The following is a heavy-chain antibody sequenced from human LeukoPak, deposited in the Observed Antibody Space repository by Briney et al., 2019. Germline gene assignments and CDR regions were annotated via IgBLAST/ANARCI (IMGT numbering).Heavy chain of an antibody. CDR1: GFTFSSYA. J-gene: IGHJ6*02. CDR2: ISYDGSNK. D-gene: IGHD3-22*01. Sequence: GGSLRLSCAASGFTFSSYAMHWVCQAPGKGLEWVAVISYDGSNKYYADSVKGRFTISRDNSKNTLYLQMNSLRAEDTAVYYCARGSSPYYYDSSGYYSASYYYYYGMDVGGQGTTVTVSS. CDR3: ARGSSPYYYDSSGYYSASYYYYYGMDV. V-gene: IGHV3-30-3*01.